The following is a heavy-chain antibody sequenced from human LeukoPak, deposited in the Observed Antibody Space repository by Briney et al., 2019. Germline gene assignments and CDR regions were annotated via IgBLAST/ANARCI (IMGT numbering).Heavy chain of an antibody. J-gene: IGHJ3*02. CDR3: ARGTRHQAFDI. CDR2: IYYSGST. D-gene: IGHD2-2*01. V-gene: IGHV4-59*01. Sequence: SETLSLTCTVSGGSISSYYWSWIRQPPGKGLEWIGYIYYSGSTNYNPSLKSRVTISVDTSKNQFSLKLSSVTAADTAVYYCARGTRHQAFDIWGQGTMVTVSS. CDR1: GGSISSYY.